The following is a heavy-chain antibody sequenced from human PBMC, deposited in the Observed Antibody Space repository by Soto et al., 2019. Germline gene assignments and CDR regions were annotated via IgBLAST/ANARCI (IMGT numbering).Heavy chain of an antibody. CDR2: IYHSGST. J-gene: IGHJ4*02. V-gene: IGHV4-30-4*01. D-gene: IGHD3-22*01. Sequence: SETLSLTCAVSGASVTSDDYYWSWVRQPPGKGLEWIGYIYHSGSTYYNPSLKSRVSISIDTSQNQFSLKLTSLTAADTAVYYCARDPIFYYASSGYGGSYFDYWGQGSRVTVSS. CDR1: GASVTSDDYY. CDR3: ARDPIFYYASSGYGGSYFDY.